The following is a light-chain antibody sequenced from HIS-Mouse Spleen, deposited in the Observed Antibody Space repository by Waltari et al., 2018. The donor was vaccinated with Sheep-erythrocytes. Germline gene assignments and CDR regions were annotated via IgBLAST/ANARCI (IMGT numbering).Light chain of an antibody. Sequence: SYELTQPPSVSVSPGQTARITCSGDAFPKKYAYWYQQKSGQAPVLVIYEDSKRPSGIPERFSGSSSGTMATLTISGAQVEDEADYYCCSYAGSYTLVFGGGTKLTVL. CDR3: CSYAGSYTLV. V-gene: IGLV3-10*01. CDR1: AFPKKY. CDR2: EDS. J-gene: IGLJ2*01.